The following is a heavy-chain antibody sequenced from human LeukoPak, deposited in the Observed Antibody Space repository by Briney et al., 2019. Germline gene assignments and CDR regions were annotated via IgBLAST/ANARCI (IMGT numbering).Heavy chain of an antibody. V-gene: IGHV3-74*03. CDR1: GFSFSGHW. D-gene: IGHD2-8*01. Sequence: GGSLKLSCVASGFSFSGHWMNWVRQAPGKGLVAVSRITPDGTDTAYADSVKGRFTISRDNAKNTLYLEMNSLTAEDTALYYCTRSGFSNGYDYWGQGTLVTVSS. CDR2: ITPDGTDT. CDR3: TRSGFSNGYDY. J-gene: IGHJ4*02.